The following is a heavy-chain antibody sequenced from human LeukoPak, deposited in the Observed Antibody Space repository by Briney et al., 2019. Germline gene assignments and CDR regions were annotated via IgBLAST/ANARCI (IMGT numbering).Heavy chain of an antibody. CDR2: IYTSGST. CDR1: GGSISSYY. D-gene: IGHD2-21*02. Sequence: SETLSLTCTVSGGSISSYYWGWIRQPAGKGLEWIGRIYTSGSTNYNPSLKSRVTISVDKSKNQFSLKLTSVTAADTAVYYCARLNGDCDWGNWFDPWGQGTLVTVSS. CDR3: ARLNGDCDWGNWFDP. V-gene: IGHV4-4*07. J-gene: IGHJ5*02.